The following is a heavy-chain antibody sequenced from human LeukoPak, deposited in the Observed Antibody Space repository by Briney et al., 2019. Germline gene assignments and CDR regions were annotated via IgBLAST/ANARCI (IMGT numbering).Heavy chain of an antibody. J-gene: IGHJ5*02. V-gene: IGHV4-34*01. CDR1: GGSFSGYY. Sequence: KSSETLSLTCAVYGGSFSGYYWSWIRQPPGKGLEWIGEINHSGSTNYNPSLKSRVTISVDTSKNQFSLKLSSVTAADTAVYYCAGEVYSSSSNWFDPWGQGTLVTVSS. D-gene: IGHD6-6*01. CDR2: INHSGST. CDR3: AGEVYSSSSNWFDP.